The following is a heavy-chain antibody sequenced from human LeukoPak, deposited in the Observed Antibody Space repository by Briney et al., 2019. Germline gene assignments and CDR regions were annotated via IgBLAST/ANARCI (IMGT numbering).Heavy chain of an antibody. Sequence: GGSLRLSCAASGFTFSDYYMSWIRQAAGKGLEWVSYISSSSSYTNYADSVKGRFTISRDNAKNSLYLQMNSLRAEDTAVYYCARGGCSGGSCYWGAFDIWGQGTMVTVSS. CDR2: ISSSSSYT. D-gene: IGHD2-15*01. CDR3: ARGGCSGGSCYWGAFDI. V-gene: IGHV3-11*03. CDR1: GFTFSDYY. J-gene: IGHJ3*02.